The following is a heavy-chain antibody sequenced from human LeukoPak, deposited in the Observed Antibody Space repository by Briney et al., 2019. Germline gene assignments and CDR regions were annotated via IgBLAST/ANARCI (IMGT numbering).Heavy chain of an antibody. Sequence: PSETLSLTCAVYGGSFSGYYWSWIRQPPGKGLEWIGEINHSGSTNYNPSLKSRVTISVDTSKNQFSLKLSSVTAADTAVYYWARGAAAGTVSDYWGQGTLVTVSS. D-gene: IGHD6-13*01. V-gene: IGHV4-34*01. CDR3: ARGAAAGTVSDY. J-gene: IGHJ4*02. CDR2: INHSGST. CDR1: GGSFSGYY.